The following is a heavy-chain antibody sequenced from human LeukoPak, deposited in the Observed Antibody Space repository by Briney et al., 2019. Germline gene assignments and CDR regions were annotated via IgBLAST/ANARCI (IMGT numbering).Heavy chain of an antibody. CDR1: GGSISSYY. D-gene: IGHD1-26*01. V-gene: IGHV4-59*01. Sequence: PSETLSLTCPVSGGSISSYYWSWIRQPPGKGLEWIGYIYYSGSTNYNPSLKSRVTISVDTSKNQFSLKLSSVTAADTAVYYCARGYYSGSYYFSDYFDYWGQGTLVTVSS. J-gene: IGHJ4*02. CDR2: IYYSGST. CDR3: ARGYYSGSYYFSDYFDY.